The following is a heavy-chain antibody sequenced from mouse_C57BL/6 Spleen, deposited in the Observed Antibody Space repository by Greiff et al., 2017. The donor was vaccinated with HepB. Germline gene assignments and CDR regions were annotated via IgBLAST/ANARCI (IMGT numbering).Heavy chain of an antibody. CDR2: IHPNSGST. CDR3: ARYQDYSNFYYFDY. CDR1: GYTFTSYW. Sequence: QVQLQQPGAELVKPGASVKLSCKASGYTFTSYWMHWVKQRPGQGLEWIGMIHPNSGSTNYNEKFKSKATLTVDKSSSTAYMQLSSLTSEDSAVYYCARYQDYSNFYYFDYWGQGTTLAVSS. V-gene: IGHV1-64*01. D-gene: IGHD2-5*01. J-gene: IGHJ2*01.